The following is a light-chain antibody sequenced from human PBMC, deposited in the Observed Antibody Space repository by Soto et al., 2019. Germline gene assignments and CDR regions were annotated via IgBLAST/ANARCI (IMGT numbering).Light chain of an antibody. CDR3: RSYTRSNSLV. Sequence: QSLLTQPASVSASPGQSFSSSSTGSSTDVGGYDYVSWYQHHPGAVPKLLMYEVKNRPSGVSYRFSGSKSGSTASLTISGLQAEDEADYYCRSYTRSNSLVFGGGTTVTV. CDR2: EVK. J-gene: IGLJ3*02. V-gene: IGLV2-14*01. CDR1: STDVGGYDY.